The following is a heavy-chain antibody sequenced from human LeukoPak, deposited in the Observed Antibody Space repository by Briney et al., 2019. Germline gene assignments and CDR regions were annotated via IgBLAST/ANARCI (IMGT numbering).Heavy chain of an antibody. CDR1: GFTFSSHW. V-gene: IGHV3-74*01. J-gene: IGHJ4*02. Sequence: GGSLRLSCAASGFTFSSHWMHWVRQAPGKGLVWVSRIKDGGSHTNYADSVKGRFCISRDNAKNSLSLQINSLRAEDTAVYYCARGSGIITGIDEWGQGTLVTVSS. D-gene: IGHD6-25*01. CDR2: IKDGGSHT. CDR3: ARGSGIITGIDE.